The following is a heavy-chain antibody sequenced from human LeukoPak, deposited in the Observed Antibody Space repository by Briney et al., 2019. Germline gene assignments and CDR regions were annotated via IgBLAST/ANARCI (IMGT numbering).Heavy chain of an antibody. CDR2: INHSGSA. V-gene: IGHV4-34*01. D-gene: IGHD4-11*01. CDR3: ARRVTVRYYMDV. Sequence: SETLSLTCAVYSGSFSDYGYWSWIRQPPGKGLEWIGEINHSGSANYNPSLKSRVTISADMSKNQFSLRLTSVTAADTAVYYCARRVTVRYYMDVWGKGTPVIVSS. J-gene: IGHJ6*03. CDR1: SGSFSDYGY.